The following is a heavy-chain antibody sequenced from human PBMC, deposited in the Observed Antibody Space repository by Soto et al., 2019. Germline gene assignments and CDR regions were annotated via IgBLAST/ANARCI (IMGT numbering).Heavy chain of an antibody. J-gene: IGHJ4*02. CDR3: TGEVASGY. CDR2: ISRDGGTK. D-gene: IGHD2-8*02. V-gene: IGHV3-30*03. CDR1: GFTVSTYG. Sequence: PGGSLRLSCAVSGFTVSTYGMHWVRQAPGKGLEWVAVISRDGGTKFYADSVKGRFTISKDNSRNTLFLEMNSLRGDDMAIYYCTGEVASGYWGQATLVTVSS.